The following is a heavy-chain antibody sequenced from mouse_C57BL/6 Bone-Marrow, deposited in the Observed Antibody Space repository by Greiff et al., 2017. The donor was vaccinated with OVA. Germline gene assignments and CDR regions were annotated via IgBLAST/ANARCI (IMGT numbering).Heavy chain of an antibody. J-gene: IGHJ4*01. CDR1: GYAFTSYL. CDR2: INPGSGGT. Sequence: VKLQESGAELVRPGTSVKVSCKTSGYAFTSYLIEWVKQRPGQGLEWIGVINPGSGGTNYNEKFKGKATLTADTSSSTAYMQLSSLTSEDSAVYFCASPLCYRSSPHAMDYRGQATPVTVSS. V-gene: IGHV1-54*01. CDR3: ASPLCYRSSPHAMDY. D-gene: IGHD1-1*01.